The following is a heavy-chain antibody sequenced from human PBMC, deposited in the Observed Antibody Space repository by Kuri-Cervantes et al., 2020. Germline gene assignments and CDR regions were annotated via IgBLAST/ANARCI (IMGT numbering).Heavy chain of an antibody. Sequence: GESLKISCAASGFPFSSYGMRWVRQAPGKGLEWVAVIWYDGSNKYYADSVKGRFTISRDNSKNTLYLQMNSLRAEDTAVYYCARDNYYDSSGYYYYYGMDVWGQGTTVTVSS. CDR3: ARDNYYDSSGYYYYYGMDV. V-gene: IGHV3-33*01. D-gene: IGHD3-22*01. CDR2: IWYDGSNK. J-gene: IGHJ6*02. CDR1: GFPFSSYG.